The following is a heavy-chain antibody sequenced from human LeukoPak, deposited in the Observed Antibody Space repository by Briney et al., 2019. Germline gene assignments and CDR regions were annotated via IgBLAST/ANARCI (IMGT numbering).Heavy chain of an antibody. CDR1: GDXVSSNSAT. J-gene: IGHJ4*02. D-gene: IGHD3-22*01. V-gene: IGHV6-1*01. CDR2: TYYRSKWSN. Sequence: SQTLSLTCAISGDXVSSNSATWNWIRQSPSRGLEWLGRTYYRSKWSNDYAVSVKSRITINPDTSKNLFSLQLNSVTPEDTAVYFCASSESGGYLFAYWGQGTLVTVSS. CDR3: ASSESGGYLFAY.